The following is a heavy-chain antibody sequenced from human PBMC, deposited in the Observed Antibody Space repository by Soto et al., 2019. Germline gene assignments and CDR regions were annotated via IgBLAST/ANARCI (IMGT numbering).Heavy chain of an antibody. J-gene: IGHJ4*02. CDR3: ARGLRYCSSTSCYRGPIVPLY. D-gene: IGHD2-2*02. V-gene: IGHV1-46*01. CDR1: GYTFTSYY. Sequence: QVQLVQSGAEVKKPGASVKVSCKASGYTFTSYYMHWVRQAPGQGLEWMGIINPSGGSTSYAQKFQGRVTMTRDTSTSTVYMELSSLRSEDTAVYYCARGLRYCSSTSCYRGPIVPLYCGQGTLVTVSS. CDR2: INPSGGST.